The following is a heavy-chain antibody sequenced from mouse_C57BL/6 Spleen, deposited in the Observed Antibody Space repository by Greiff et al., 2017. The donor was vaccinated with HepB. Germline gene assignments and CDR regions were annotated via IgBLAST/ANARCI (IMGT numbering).Heavy chain of an antibody. CDR2: ISYDGSN. J-gene: IGHJ2*01. D-gene: IGHD3-2*02. V-gene: IGHV3-6*01. CDR1: GYSITSGYY. CDR3: AREDSSGSSDY. Sequence: EVQLQQSGPGLVKPSQSLSLTCSVTGYSITSGYYWNWIRQFPGNKLEWMGYISYDGSNNYNPSLKNRISITRDTSKNQFFLKLNSVTTEDTATYYCAREDSSGSSDYWGQGTTLTVSS.